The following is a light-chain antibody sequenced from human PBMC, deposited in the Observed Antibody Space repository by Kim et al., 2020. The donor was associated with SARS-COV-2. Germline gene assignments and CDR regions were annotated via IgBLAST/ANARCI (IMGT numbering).Light chain of an antibody. J-gene: IGKJ2*03. Sequence: SASVGDRVTITCQASQDISNYLNWYQQKPGKAPKLLIYDASNLETGVPARFSGSGSGTDFTFTISSLQPEDIATYYCQQYDNLPYSFGQGTKLEI. V-gene: IGKV1-33*01. CDR1: QDISNY. CDR2: DAS. CDR3: QQYDNLPYS.